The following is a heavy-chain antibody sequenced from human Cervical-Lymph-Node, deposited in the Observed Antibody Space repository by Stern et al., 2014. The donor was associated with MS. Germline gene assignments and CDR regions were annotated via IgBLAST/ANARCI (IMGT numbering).Heavy chain of an antibody. J-gene: IGHJ6*02. CDR1: GGSISSGGYY. CDR3: ARIYSNSDQYYYGMDV. V-gene: IGHV4-31*03. D-gene: IGHD4-11*01. Sequence: VQLLESGPGLVKASQTLSLTCTVSGGSISSGGYYWSWIRQHPGKGLEWIGYIYYSGTTSYKPSITRRDAISVDTSKNQFSLKLSSVTAADTAVYFCARIYSNSDQYYYGMDVWGQGTTVTVSS. CDR2: IYYSGTT.